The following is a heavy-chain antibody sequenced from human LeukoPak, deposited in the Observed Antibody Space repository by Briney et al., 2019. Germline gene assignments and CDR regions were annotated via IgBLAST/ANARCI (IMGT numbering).Heavy chain of an antibody. CDR3: AKAAGKENGYDFFFEH. D-gene: IGHD3-3*01. Sequence: GGSLRLSCVVSGFTVSGDYISWFRQAPGKGLEWVSGINSDGSSTRYADSVKGRFTISRDNAKNTLYLQMNSLRAEDTAVYYCAKAAGKENGYDFFFEHWGQGTLVTVSS. CDR2: INSDGSST. CDR1: GFTVSGDY. V-gene: IGHV3-74*01. J-gene: IGHJ4*02.